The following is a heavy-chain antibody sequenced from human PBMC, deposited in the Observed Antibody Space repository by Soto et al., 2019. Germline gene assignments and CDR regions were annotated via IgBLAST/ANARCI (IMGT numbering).Heavy chain of an antibody. V-gene: IGHV4-30-4*01. J-gene: IGHJ4*02. D-gene: IGHD1-26*01. Sequence: QVQLKESGPGLVKPSQTLSLTCSVSGGSIGSGDYYWSWVRQSPGKGLEWIGYIYYTGNTYYNPCLGSRVTFSLDTSQNQSSLRLSDVAVADTSVYYCARDSRRRADSGTRPLYYFDYWGQGTLVTVSS. CDR1: GGSIGSGDYY. CDR3: ARDSRRRADSGTRPLYYFDY. CDR2: IYYTGNT.